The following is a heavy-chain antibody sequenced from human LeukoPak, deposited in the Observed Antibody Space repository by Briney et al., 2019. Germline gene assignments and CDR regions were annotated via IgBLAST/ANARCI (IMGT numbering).Heavy chain of an antibody. Sequence: PGGSLRLSCAASGFTFSGSAMHWVRQASGKGLEWVGRIRSKANSYATAYAASVKGRFTISRDDSKNTAYLQMNSLKTEDTAVYYCTRRLWFGELLGYYYGMDVWGQGTTVTVSS. J-gene: IGHJ6*02. V-gene: IGHV3-73*01. CDR3: TRRLWFGELLGYYYGMDV. CDR2: IRSKANSYAT. CDR1: GFTFSGSA. D-gene: IGHD3-10*01.